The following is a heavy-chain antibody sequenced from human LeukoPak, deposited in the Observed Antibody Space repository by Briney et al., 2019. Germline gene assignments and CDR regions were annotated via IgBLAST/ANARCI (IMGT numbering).Heavy chain of an antibody. J-gene: IGHJ4*02. CDR3: ARVSWGLLPPDAFDI. V-gene: IGHV1-18*01. CDR2: ISGYNGNT. D-gene: IGHD1-26*01. CDR1: GGTFSSYA. Sequence: ASVKVSCKASGGTFSSYAISWVRQAPGKGLEWMGWISGYNGNTNYAQKLQGRVTMTTDTSTSTAYMELRSLRSDDTAVYYCARVSWGLLPPDAFDIWGQGTLVTVSS.